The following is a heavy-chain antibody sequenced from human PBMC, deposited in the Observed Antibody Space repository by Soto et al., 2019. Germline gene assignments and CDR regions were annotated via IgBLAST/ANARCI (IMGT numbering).Heavy chain of an antibody. CDR3: ARGVGSGSYYANWFDP. Sequence: SETLSLTCAVSGGSISSGGYSWSWIRQPPGKGLEWIGYIYHSGSTYYNPSLKSRVTISVDRSKNQFSLKLSSVTAADTAVYYCARGVGSGSYYANWFDPRGQGTLVTVSS. V-gene: IGHV4-30-2*01. CDR1: GGSISSGGYS. D-gene: IGHD3-10*01. CDR2: IYHSGST. J-gene: IGHJ5*02.